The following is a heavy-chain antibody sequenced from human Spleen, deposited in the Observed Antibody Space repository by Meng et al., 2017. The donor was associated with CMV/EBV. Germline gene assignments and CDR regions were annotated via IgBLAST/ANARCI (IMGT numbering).Heavy chain of an antibody. Sequence: LTCAVSGGSISRTNWWSWVRQPPGKGLEWIGEIYHSGSTNYNPSLKSRVTISIDKSKNQFSLKLTSVTAADTAVYYCSTSGRFNYFDSWGQGTLVTVSS. V-gene: IGHV4-4*02. J-gene: IGHJ4*02. CDR1: GGSISRTNW. CDR3: STSGRFNYFDS. D-gene: IGHD1-26*01. CDR2: IYHSGST.